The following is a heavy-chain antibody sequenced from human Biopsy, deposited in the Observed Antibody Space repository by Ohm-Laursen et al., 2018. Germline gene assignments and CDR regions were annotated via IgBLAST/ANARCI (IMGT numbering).Heavy chain of an antibody. Sequence: SETLSLTCTVSGGSISRDYWAWIRQPPGKGLQWIGYTYYSGSTNYNPSLNSRVIIAVDTSKNQFSLRLTSVTAADTAVYYCVRSNYHYYGFDVWGQGTTVTVSS. CDR1: GGSISRDY. J-gene: IGHJ6*02. CDR3: VRSNYHYYGFDV. CDR2: TYYSGST. V-gene: IGHV4-59*01.